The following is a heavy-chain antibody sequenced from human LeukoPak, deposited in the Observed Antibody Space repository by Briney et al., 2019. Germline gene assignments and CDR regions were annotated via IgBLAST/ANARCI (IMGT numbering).Heavy chain of an antibody. D-gene: IGHD6-19*01. CDR2: ISPYNGNT. CDR1: GYDFTSVG. Sequence: ASVKVSCKASGYDFTSVGITWVRRAPGQGLEWMGWISPYNGNTRYAQKFQGRVAMTTDTSTTTAYMELRGLRFNDTAVYYCARAGPGSGWYFDYWGQGPLVTVSS. J-gene: IGHJ4*02. CDR3: ARAGPGSGWYFDY. V-gene: IGHV1-18*01.